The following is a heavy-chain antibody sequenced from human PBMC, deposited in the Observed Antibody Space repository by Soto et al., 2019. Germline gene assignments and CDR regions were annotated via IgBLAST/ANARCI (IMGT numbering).Heavy chain of an antibody. CDR3: AVASVTPGVYYYYGMDV. J-gene: IGHJ6*02. CDR2: IWYDGSNK. Sequence: AGGSLRLSCAASGFTFSSYGMHWVRQAPGKGLEWVAVIWYDGSNKYYADSVKGRFTISRDNSKNTLYLQMNSLRAEDTAVYYCAVASVTPGVYYYYGMDVWGQGTTVTVSS. CDR1: GFTFSSYG. V-gene: IGHV3-33*01. D-gene: IGHD4-4*01.